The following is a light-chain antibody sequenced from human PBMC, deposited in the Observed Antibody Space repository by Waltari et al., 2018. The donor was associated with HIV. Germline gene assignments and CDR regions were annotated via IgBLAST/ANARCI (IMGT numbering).Light chain of an antibody. Sequence: QSVLTQPPSVSAAPGQSVTISCYGSTSNIGNNYVSWYQQVPGTAPKLHIYDNHSLPSGIPDRFSGSKSDTSATLDITGLQTGDEADYYCGTWDNNLGAGIFGTGTKVTVL. CDR2: DNH. CDR1: TSNIGNNY. CDR3: GTWDNNLGAGI. J-gene: IGLJ1*01. V-gene: IGLV1-51*01.